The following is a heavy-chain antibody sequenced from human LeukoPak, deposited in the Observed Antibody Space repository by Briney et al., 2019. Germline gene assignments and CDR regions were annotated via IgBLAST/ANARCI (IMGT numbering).Heavy chain of an antibody. CDR2: ISAYNGNT. CDR1: GYTFTSYG. J-gene: IGHJ4*02. V-gene: IGHV1-18*01. Sequence: ASVKVSCKASGYTFTSYGISWVQQAPGQGLEWMGWISAYNGNTNYAQKLQGRVTMTTDTSTSTAYMELRSLRSDDTAVYYCARGVFYDFWSGYYGDYWGQGTLVTVSS. D-gene: IGHD3-3*01. CDR3: ARGVFYDFWSGYYGDY.